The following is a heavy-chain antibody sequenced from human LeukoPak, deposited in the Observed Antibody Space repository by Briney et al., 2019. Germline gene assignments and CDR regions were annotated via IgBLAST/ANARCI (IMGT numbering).Heavy chain of an antibody. CDR2: ISSSSSYI. CDR3: ARAANLNYQDRSGYGAFDI. CDR1: GFTFSSYS. J-gene: IGHJ3*02. D-gene: IGHD3-22*01. V-gene: IGHV3-21*01. Sequence: GGSLRLSCAASGFTFSSYSMNWVRQAPGKGLEWVSSISSSSSYIYYADSVKGRFTISRDNAKNSLYLQMNSLRAEDTAVYYCARAANLNYQDRSGYGAFDIWGQGTMVTVSS.